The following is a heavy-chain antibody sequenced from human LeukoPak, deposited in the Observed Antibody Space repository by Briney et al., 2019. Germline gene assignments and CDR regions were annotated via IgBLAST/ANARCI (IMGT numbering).Heavy chain of an antibody. CDR3: AREGGFFDY. CDR1: GGSISSYY. Sequence: PSETLSLTCTVSGGSISSYYWSWIRQPPGKGLEWIGYIYYSGSTNYNPSLKSRVTISVDRSKNQFSLKLSSVTAADTAVYYCAREGGFFDYWGQGTLVTVSS. D-gene: IGHD3-16*01. J-gene: IGHJ4*02. CDR2: IYYSGST. V-gene: IGHV4-59*12.